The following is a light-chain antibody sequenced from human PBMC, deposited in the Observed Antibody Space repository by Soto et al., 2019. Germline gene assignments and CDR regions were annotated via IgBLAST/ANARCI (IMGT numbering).Light chain of an antibody. J-gene: IGKJ5*01. CDR3: QQSYGTPIT. Sequence: DFQVASSASCLSDSVGDRFTNTFLASQSISRYLNWYQQKPGKAPNLLIYVASSLQSEVPSRFSGSGSGTDFTLTITSLQPEDFATYYCQQSYGTPITFGQGTRLEIK. CDR1: QSISRY. CDR2: VAS. V-gene: IGKV1-39*01.